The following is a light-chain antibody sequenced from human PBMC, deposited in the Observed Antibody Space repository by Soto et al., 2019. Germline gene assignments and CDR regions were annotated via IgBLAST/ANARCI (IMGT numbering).Light chain of an antibody. CDR2: DGS. J-gene: IGKJ5*01. CDR1: QNLHSF. Sequence: EIVLTQSPATLSVSPGERVTLSCRASQNLHSFLNWYQQRPGQAPRPLIYDGSKRAAGVPDRISGDGSGTDYTLIISSLEPEDFAVYYCQQRTRWPMTFGQGTRLQI. V-gene: IGKV3-11*01. CDR3: QQRTRWPMT.